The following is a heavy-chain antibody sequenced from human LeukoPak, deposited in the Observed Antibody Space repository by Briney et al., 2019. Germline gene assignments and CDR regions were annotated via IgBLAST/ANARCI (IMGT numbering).Heavy chain of an antibody. Sequence: GGSLRLSCAASAFTFSSYGMHWVRQAPGKGLEWVAVISYDGSDKYYADSVKGRFTISRDNSKNTVYLQMNNLRGDDTAVYYCAKDISGGDCPDYWGQGTLATVSS. D-gene: IGHD2-21*02. CDR1: AFTFSSYG. CDR2: ISYDGSDK. V-gene: IGHV3-30*18. J-gene: IGHJ4*02. CDR3: AKDISGGDCPDY.